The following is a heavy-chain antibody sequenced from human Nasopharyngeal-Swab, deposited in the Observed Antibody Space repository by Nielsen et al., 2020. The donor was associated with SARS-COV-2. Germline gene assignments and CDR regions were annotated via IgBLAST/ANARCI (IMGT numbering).Heavy chain of an antibody. V-gene: IGHV3-11*06. D-gene: IGHD3-22*01. J-gene: IGHJ4*02. CDR3: ARDRYYYDSSDRPGSFDY. CDR2: ISSSSYT. Sequence: GGSLRLSCAASGFTFSDYYMSWIRQAPGKGLEGVSYISSSSYTNYADSGKGRFTISRDNAKNSLYLQMNSLRAEDTAVYYCARDRYYYDSSDRPGSFDYWGQGTLVTVSS. CDR1: GFTFSDYY.